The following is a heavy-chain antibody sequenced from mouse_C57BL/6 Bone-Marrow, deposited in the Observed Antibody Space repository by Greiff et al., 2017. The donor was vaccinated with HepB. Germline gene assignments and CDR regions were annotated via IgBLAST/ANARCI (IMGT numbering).Heavy chain of an antibody. J-gene: IGHJ3*01. D-gene: IGHD3-2*02. CDR2: IDPSDSYT. Sequence: QVQLQQPGAEFVKPGASVKLSCKASGYTFTSYWMQWVKQRPGQGLEWIGEIDPSDSYTNYNQKFKGKATLTVDTSSSTAYMQLSRLTSEDSAVYYCGRQASLLSWFAYWGQGNLVTVSA. CDR1: GYTFTSYW. V-gene: IGHV1-50*01. CDR3: GRQASLLSWFAY.